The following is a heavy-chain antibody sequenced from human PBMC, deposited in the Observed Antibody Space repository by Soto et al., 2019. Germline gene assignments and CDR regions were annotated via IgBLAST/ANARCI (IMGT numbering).Heavy chain of an antibody. CDR1: GGSITSRGHY. CDR3: ARDGHRGSCSVLPDF. V-gene: IGHV4-31*03. D-gene: IGHD2-21*01. CDR2: IYYRRKMS. Sequence: SETLSLTCTVSGGSITSRGHYWSWIRQNPGKGMKGSGRIYYRRKMSFYNPSLKSRVTISADTSRNQFSLSVSPVTAADTAVYYCARDGHRGSCSVLPDFWGQGILVTVSS. J-gene: IGHJ4*02.